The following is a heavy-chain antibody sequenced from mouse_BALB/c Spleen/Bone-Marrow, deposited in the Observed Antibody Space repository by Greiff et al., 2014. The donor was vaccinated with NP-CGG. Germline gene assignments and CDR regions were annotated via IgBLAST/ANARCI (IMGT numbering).Heavy chain of an antibody. CDR1: GFNFKDTY. J-gene: IGHJ3*01. V-gene: IGHV14-3*02. Sequence: VQLKESGAELVKPGASVKLSCTASGFNFKDTYMHWVQQRPEKGLEWIGRIDPANGNTNYHPKFKGKSTITADTSSNTAYLQLSSLTSEDTAVYYCAIYYYGSSGFAYWGQGTLVTVSA. CDR2: IDPANGNT. D-gene: IGHD1-1*01. CDR3: AIYYYGSSGFAY.